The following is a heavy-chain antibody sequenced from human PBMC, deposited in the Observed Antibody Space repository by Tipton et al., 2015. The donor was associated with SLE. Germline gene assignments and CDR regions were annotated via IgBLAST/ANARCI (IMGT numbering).Heavy chain of an antibody. CDR1: GGSISSYY. V-gene: IGHV4-59*12. J-gene: IGHJ4*02. CDR2: IYYSGST. Sequence: TLSLTCTVSGGSISSYYWSWIRQPPGKGLEWIGCIYYSGSTNYNPSLKSRVTISVDTSKNQFSLQLNSVAPEDTAVYYCARGPKTGYFDYWGQGTLVTVSS. CDR3: ARGPKTGYFDY.